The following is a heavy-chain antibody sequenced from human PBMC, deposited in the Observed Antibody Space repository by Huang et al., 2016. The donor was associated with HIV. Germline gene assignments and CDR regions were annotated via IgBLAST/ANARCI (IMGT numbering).Heavy chain of an antibody. CDR3: ARRAVAGIYYYYYMDV. CDR2: ISYDGSKK. V-gene: IGHV3-30-3*01. Sequence: QVQLVESGGGVVQPGRSLRLSCAASGFTFSNYAMHWVRQAPGKGLEGVAVISYDGSKKYYTDSVKGRFTISIDNSKNALYLQMNSLRAEDTAVYYCARRAVAGIYYYYYMDVWGKGTTVTVSS. CDR1: GFTFSNYA. J-gene: IGHJ6*03. D-gene: IGHD6-19*01.